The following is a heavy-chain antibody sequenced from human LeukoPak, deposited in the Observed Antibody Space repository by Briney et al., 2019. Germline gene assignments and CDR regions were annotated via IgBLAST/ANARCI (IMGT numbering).Heavy chain of an antibody. Sequence: GGSLRLSCSTSGFIFSDYSMNWVRQAPGRGLEWVAYIKSNIYYADSVKGRFTISRDNAKNLLYLQMNSLTAEDTAVYYCARDDTCSWYQEYWGQGTLVTVSS. D-gene: IGHD6-13*01. J-gene: IGHJ4*02. CDR2: IKSNI. CDR3: ARDDTCSWYQEY. CDR1: GFIFSDYS. V-gene: IGHV3-69-1*02.